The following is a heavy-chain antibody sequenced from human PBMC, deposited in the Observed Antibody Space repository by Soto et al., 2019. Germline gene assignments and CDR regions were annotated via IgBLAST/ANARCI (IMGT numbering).Heavy chain of an antibody. CDR3: ARGYAFDI. V-gene: IGHV4-4*02. J-gene: IGHJ3*02. Sequence: QGQLQESGPGLVKPSGTLSLTCAVSGASITTDNWWRWVRQPPGKGLEWIGEIHYSGATNYNTSLKRLVTTSVDKSKIQFSLNLISVTAADTAIYYCARGYAFDIWGQGTMVTVSS. CDR2: IHYSGAT. CDR1: GASITTDNW.